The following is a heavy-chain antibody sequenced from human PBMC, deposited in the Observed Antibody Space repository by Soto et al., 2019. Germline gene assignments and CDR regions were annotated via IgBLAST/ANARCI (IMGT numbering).Heavy chain of an antibody. CDR1: GFTFISYG. J-gene: IGHJ4*02. D-gene: IGHD3-16*01. CDR3: ARDGDVNTGFGKDY. CDR2: IWHDGGNK. Sequence: WGSLRLSCAASGFTFISYGMHWFRHSPGKGLEWVAFIWHDGGNKFYAESVKGRFTISRDNSKNTLYLRMTSLSAEDTAMYYCARDGDVNTGFGKDYWGQGTLVTVSS. V-gene: IGHV3-33*01.